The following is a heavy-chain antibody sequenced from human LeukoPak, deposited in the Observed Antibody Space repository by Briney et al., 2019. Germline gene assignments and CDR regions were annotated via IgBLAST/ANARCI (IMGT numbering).Heavy chain of an antibody. CDR2: ISSSSSYI. V-gene: IGHV3-21*01. J-gene: IGHJ4*02. CDR1: GFTFSSYS. Sequence: KSGGSLRLSCAASGFTFSSYSMNWVRQAPGKGLEWVSSISSSSSYIYYADSVKGRFTISRDNAKNSLYLQMNSLRAEDTAVYYCASLCYPYGGGCWDDYFDYWGQGTLVTVSS. CDR3: ASLCYPYGGGCWDDYFDY. D-gene: IGHD4-23*01.